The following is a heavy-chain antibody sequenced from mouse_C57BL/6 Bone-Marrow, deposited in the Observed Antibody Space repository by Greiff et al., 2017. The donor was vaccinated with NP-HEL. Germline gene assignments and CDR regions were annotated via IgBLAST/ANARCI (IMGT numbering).Heavy chain of an antibody. CDR2: ISYDGSN. V-gene: IGHV3-6*01. CDR3: ARGGMVIDFDY. D-gene: IGHD2-2*01. Sequence: VQLQQSGPGLVKPSQSLSLTCSVTGYSITSGYYWNWIRQFPGNKLEWMGYISYDGSNNYNPSLKNRISITRDTSKNQFFLKLNSVTTEDTATYYCARGGMVIDFDYWGQGTTLTVSS. J-gene: IGHJ2*01. CDR1: GYSITSGYY.